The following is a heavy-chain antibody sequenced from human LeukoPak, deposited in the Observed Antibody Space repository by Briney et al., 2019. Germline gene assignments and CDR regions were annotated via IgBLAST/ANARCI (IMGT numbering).Heavy chain of an antibody. CDR1: GGTFSSYT. CDR2: IIPILGIA. CDR3: ARDIGIAARTTRFDY. J-gene: IGHJ4*02. V-gene: IGHV1-69*04. D-gene: IGHD6-6*01. Sequence: SVKVSCKASGGTFSSYTISWVRQAPGQGLEWMGRIIPILGIANYAQKFQGRVTITADKSTSTAYMELSSLRSEDTAVYYCARDIGIAARTTRFDYWGRGTLVTVSS.